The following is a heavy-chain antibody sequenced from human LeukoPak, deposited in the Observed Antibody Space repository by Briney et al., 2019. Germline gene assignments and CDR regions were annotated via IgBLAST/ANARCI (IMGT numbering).Heavy chain of an antibody. J-gene: IGHJ6*03. Sequence: PSETLSLTCSVSGDFISSYYWTWIRQPPGKGLEWIGYLYYSGSTNYNPSLKSRVTISVDTSKNQFSLKLSSVTAADTAVYYCARERGRSYGSVPYYYYYMDVWGKGTTVTVSS. CDR3: ARERGRSYGSVPYYYYYMDV. CDR2: LYYSGST. V-gene: IGHV4-59*01. D-gene: IGHD5-18*01. CDR1: GDFISSYY.